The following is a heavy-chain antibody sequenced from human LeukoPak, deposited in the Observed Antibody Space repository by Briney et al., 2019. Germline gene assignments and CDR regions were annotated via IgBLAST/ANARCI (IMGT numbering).Heavy chain of an antibody. CDR3: ARDREPYSSGYDAFDI. V-gene: IGHV1-2*02. D-gene: IGHD6-19*01. CDR2: INPNSGGT. Sequence: ASVKVSCKAPGYTFTGYYMHWVRQAPGQGLEWMGWINPNSGGTNYAQKFQGRVTMTRDTSISTAYMELSRLRSDDTAVYYCARDREPYSSGYDAFDIWGQGTMVTVSS. J-gene: IGHJ3*02. CDR1: GYTFTGYY.